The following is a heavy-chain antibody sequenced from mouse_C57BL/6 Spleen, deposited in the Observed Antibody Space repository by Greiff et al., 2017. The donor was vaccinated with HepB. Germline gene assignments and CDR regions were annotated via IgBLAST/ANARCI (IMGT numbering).Heavy chain of an antibody. V-gene: IGHV5-4*01. CDR3: ARDQEDGKRYFDV. Sequence: EVQVVESGGGLVKPGGSLKLSCAASGFTFSSYAMSWVRQTPEKRLEWVATISDGGSYTYYPDNVKGRFTISRDNAKNNLYLQMSHLKSEDTAMYYCARDQEDGKRYFDVWGTGTTVTVSS. CDR1: GFTFSSYA. CDR2: ISDGGSYT. J-gene: IGHJ1*03. D-gene: IGHD2-1*01.